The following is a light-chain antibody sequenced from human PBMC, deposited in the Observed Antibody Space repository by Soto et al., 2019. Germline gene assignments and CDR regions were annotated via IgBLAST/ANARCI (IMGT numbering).Light chain of an antibody. CDR1: QSISSW. V-gene: IGKV1-5*01. CDR3: QQYNSYSWT. J-gene: IGKJ1*01. CDR2: DAS. Sequence: DIQMTQSPSTLSASVGDRVTITCRASQSISSWLAWYQQKPGKAPKLLIYDASSLESGVPSRFSGSGSGAEFPLTISSLQPDDFATYYCQQYNSYSWTFAQGTKVEIK.